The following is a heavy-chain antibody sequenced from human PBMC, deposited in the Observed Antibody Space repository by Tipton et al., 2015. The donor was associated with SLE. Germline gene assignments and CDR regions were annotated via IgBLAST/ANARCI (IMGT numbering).Heavy chain of an antibody. J-gene: IGHJ6*03. Sequence: TLSLTCTVSGGSISSGGYYWSWIRQPPGKGLEWIGYIYTRWSTNYNPPLKSRVTISVDTSKNQFSLKLSSVTAADTAVYYCARDQTGATDYYYYYYMDVWGKGTTVTVSS. CDR1: GGSISSGGYY. D-gene: IGHD1-26*01. V-gene: IGHV4-61*09. CDR3: ARDQTGATDYYYYYYMDV. CDR2: IYTRWST.